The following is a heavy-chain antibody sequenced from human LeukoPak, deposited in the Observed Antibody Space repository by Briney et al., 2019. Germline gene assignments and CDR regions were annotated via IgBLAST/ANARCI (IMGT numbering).Heavy chain of an antibody. J-gene: IGHJ6*03. CDR3: AKDSYREAIFGYMDV. D-gene: IGHD3-3*01. Sequence: GSLRLSCAASGFPFSNYWMAWVRQVPGKGLEWVSSISSSSSYRYYADSVKGRLTISRDNAKNSLYLQMNSLRAEDMALYYCAKDSYREAIFGYMDVWGKGTTVTVSS. V-gene: IGHV3-21*04. CDR2: ISSSSSYR. CDR1: GFPFSNYW.